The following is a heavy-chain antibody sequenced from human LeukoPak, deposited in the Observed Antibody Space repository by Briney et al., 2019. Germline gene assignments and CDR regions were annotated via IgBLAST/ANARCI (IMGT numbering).Heavy chain of an antibody. CDR1: GVSFSGYY. D-gene: IGHD5-12*01. V-gene: IGHV4-34*01. CDR2: INHSGST. CDR3: ARGHSIVATIGEPEFDY. J-gene: IGHJ4*02. Sequence: PSETLSLTRAVYGVSFSGYYWSWLRQPPGKGLEWVGEINHSGSTNYNQSLKSRVTISVDTSKTQFSLKLSSVTAADTAVYYCARGHSIVATIGEPEFDYWGQGTLVTVSS.